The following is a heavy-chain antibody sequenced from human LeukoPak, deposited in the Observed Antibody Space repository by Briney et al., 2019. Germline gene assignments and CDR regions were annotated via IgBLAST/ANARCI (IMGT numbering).Heavy chain of an antibody. CDR2: ISYDGSNK. J-gene: IGHJ5*02. CDR1: GFTFSSYA. D-gene: IGHD6-19*01. Sequence: LRLSCAASGFTFSSYAMHWVRQAPGKGLEWVAVISYDGSNKYYADSVKGRFTISRDNSKNTLYLQMNSLRAEDTAVYYCARDRPLGGAVAGCNWFDPWGQGTLVTVSS. CDR3: ARDRPLGGAVAGCNWFDP. V-gene: IGHV3-30-3*01.